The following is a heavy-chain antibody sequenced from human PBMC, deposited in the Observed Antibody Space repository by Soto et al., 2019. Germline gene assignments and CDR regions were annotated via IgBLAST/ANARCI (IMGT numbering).Heavy chain of an antibody. J-gene: IGHJ6*02. CDR1: GGSFSGYY. D-gene: IGHD6-6*01. Sequence: SETLSLTCAVYGGSFSGYYWSWIRQPPGKGLEWIGEINHSGSTNYNPSLKSRVTISVDTSKNQFSLKLSSVTAADTAVYYCARGPSSSHYYYGMDVWGQGTTVTVSS. CDR3: ARGPSSSHYYYGMDV. V-gene: IGHV4-34*01. CDR2: INHSGST.